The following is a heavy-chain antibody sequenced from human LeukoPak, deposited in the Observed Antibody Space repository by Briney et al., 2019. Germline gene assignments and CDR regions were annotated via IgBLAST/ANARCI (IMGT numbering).Heavy chain of an antibody. V-gene: IGHV1-46*01. J-gene: IGHJ4*02. CDR2: INPSGGST. CDR3: ARDLRSGSVRFDY. Sequence: ASVKVSCKTSGYIFTTYYIHWVRQAPGQGLEWMGIINPSGGSTNYAQRFQGRVTMTRDTSTSTVYMELTGLTSEDTGVYYCARDLRSGSVRFDYWGPGTLVTVSS. D-gene: IGHD3-10*01. CDR1: GYIFTTYY.